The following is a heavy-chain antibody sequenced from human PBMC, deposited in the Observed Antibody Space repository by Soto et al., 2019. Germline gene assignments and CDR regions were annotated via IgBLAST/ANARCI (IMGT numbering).Heavy chain of an antibody. CDR2: MNPNSGGT. CDR1: GYTFTSYD. D-gene: IGHD6-6*01. J-gene: IGHJ3*02. Sequence: ASVKVSCKASGYTFTSYDINWVRQATGQGLEWMGWMNPNSGGTNYAQKFQGRVTMTRDTTISTAYMELSRLRSDDTAVYYCARGPSIAARDAFDIWGQGTMVTVSS. CDR3: ARGPSIAARDAFDI. V-gene: IGHV1-2*02.